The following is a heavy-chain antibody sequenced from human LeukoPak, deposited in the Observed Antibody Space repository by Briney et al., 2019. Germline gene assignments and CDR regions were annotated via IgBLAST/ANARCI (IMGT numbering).Heavy chain of an antibody. CDR2: IRYDGSNK. D-gene: IGHD3-3*01. CDR1: GLTFSNYW. CDR3: AKDPPITIFGVVTLPHY. J-gene: IGHJ4*02. Sequence: GGSLRLSCAVSGLTFSNYWMHWVRQAPGKGLEGVAFIRYDGSNKYYADSVKGRFTISRDNSKNTLYLQMNSLRAEDTAVYYCAKDPPITIFGVVTLPHYWGQGTLVTVSS. V-gene: IGHV3-30*02.